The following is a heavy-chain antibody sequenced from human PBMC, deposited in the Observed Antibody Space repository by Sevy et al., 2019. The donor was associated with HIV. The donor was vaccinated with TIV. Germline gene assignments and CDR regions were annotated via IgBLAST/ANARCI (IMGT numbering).Heavy chain of an antibody. D-gene: IGHD6-6*01. CDR1: GGSVSSGSYY. V-gene: IGHV4-61*01. CDR3: ARDRAARREYYYYYGMDV. CDR2: IYYSGST. J-gene: IGHJ6*02. Sequence: SETLSLTCTVSGGSVSSGSYYWSWIRQPPGKGLEWIGYIYYSGSTNYNPSLKSRVTISVDTSKNQFSLKLSSVTAADTAVYYCARDRAARREYYYYYGMDVWGQRTTVTVSS.